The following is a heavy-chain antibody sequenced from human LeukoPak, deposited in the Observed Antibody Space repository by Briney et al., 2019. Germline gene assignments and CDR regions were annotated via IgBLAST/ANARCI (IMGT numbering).Heavy chain of an antibody. CDR2: ISSSSSYI. Sequence: PGGSLRLSCAASGLTFSSYSMNWVRQAPGKGLEWVSSISSSSSYIYYADSVKGRFTISRDNAKNSLYLQMNSLRAEDTAVYYCARAPEYYYDSSGYYEFDYWGQGTLVTVSS. D-gene: IGHD3-22*01. J-gene: IGHJ4*02. V-gene: IGHV3-21*01. CDR3: ARAPEYYYDSSGYYEFDY. CDR1: GLTFSSYS.